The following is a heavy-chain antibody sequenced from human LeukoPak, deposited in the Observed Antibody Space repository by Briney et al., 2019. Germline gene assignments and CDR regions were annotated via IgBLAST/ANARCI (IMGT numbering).Heavy chain of an antibody. V-gene: IGHV3-15*01. CDR3: TTYYDFWSGYWKTPRSRKFDP. J-gene: IGHJ5*02. CDR2: IKSKTDGCTT. Sequence: PGGSLRPSCAASGFTFSNAWMSWVRQAPGKGLEWVGRIKSKTDGCTTDYAARVKGRFTISRDDSKNTLYLQMNSLKTEDTAVYYCTTYYDFWSGYWKTPRSRKFDPWGQGTLVTVSS. D-gene: IGHD3-3*01. CDR1: GFTFSNAW.